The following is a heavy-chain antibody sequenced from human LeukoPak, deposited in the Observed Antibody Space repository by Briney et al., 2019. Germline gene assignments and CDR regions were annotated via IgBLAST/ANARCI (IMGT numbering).Heavy chain of an antibody. CDR1: GFSFSSYT. CDR2: ISSSSSYI. J-gene: IGHJ3*02. CDR3: ARGLVAIPVDTFGGVIVINAFDI. Sequence: GGSLRLSCAGSGFSFSSYTMNWVRQAPGKGLEWVSSISSSSSYIYYADSVKGRFTISRDNAKYSLYLQMNSLRAEDTAVYYCARGLVAIPVDTFGGVIVINAFDIWGQGTMVTVSS. V-gene: IGHV3-21*01. D-gene: IGHD3-16*02.